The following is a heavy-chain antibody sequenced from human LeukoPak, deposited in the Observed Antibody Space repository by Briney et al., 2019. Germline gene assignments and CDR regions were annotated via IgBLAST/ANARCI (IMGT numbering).Heavy chain of an antibody. Sequence: GGSLRLSCAASGFTFSSYGMHWVRQAPGKGLEWVAVISYDGSNKYYADSVKGRFTIFRDNSKNTLYLQMNSLRAEDTARYYCVKEHVDRAFTRSFEIWGQGTVVTVSS. CDR3: VKEHVDRAFTRSFEI. CDR2: ISYDGSNK. V-gene: IGHV3-30*18. J-gene: IGHJ3*02. CDR1: GFTFSSYG. D-gene: IGHD3-10*01.